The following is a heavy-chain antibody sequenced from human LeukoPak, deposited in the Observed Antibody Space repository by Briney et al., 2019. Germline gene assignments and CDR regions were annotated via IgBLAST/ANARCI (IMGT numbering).Heavy chain of an antibody. CDR3: AKVMIVVVPAASGADDY. V-gene: IGHV3-43*01. Sequence: GGSLRLSCAASGFTFDDYTMHWVRQAPGKGLEWVSLISWDGGSTYYADSVKGRFTISRDNSKNTLYLQMNSLRAEDTAVYYCAKVMIVVVPAASGADDYWGQGTLVTVSS. J-gene: IGHJ4*02. D-gene: IGHD2-2*01. CDR1: GFTFDDYT. CDR2: ISWDGGST.